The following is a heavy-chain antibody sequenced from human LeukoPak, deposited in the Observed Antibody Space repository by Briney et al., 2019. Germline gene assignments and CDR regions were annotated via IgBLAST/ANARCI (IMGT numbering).Heavy chain of an antibody. CDR3: ARPGYTAGYDI. CDR2: ISDSGGST. Sequence: GGSLKLSCAASGLTFSRYAMNWVRQAPGKGLEWVSAISDSGGSTYYADSVKGRFTISRDNAKNLLYLQMNSLRAEDTAVYYCARPGYTAGYDIWGQGTLVTVSS. V-gene: IGHV3-23*01. D-gene: IGHD3-9*01. CDR1: GLTFSRYA. J-gene: IGHJ3*02.